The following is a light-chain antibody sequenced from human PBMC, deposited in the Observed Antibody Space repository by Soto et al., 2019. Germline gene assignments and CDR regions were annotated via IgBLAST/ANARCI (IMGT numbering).Light chain of an antibody. Sequence: EVVMTQSPATLSVSTGERATLSCRAMQSVSNNLSWYQHKSCPAPRLLIYGESPRATGIPARFSGRGSGTEFTLTISLLQFEDCAVYYWQQYKHWWTFGHGTNVEIK. CDR1: QSVSNN. CDR2: GES. J-gene: IGKJ1*01. CDR3: QQYKHWWT. V-gene: IGKV3-15*01.